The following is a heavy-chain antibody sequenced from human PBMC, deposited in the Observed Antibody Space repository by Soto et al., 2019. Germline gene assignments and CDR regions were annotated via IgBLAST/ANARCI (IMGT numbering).Heavy chain of an antibody. J-gene: IGHJ5*02. D-gene: IGHD6-13*01. V-gene: IGHV2-5*01. Sequence: QITLKESGPTLVKPTQTLTLTCTFSGFSLSTSGVGVGWIRQPPGKALEWLALIYWNDDKRYSPSLKSRLTITKDISKNQVVLTMTNMDPVDTATYYCAHSTWRIAAANNCFDPWGQGTLVTVSS. CDR3: AHSTWRIAAANNCFDP. CDR2: IYWNDDK. CDR1: GFSLSTSGVG.